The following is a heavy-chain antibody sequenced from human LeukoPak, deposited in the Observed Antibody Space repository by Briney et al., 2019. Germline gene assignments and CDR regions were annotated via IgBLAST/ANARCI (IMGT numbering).Heavy chain of an antibody. CDR1: GFTFSSYD. CDR2: IGTAGDT. D-gene: IGHD1-26*01. J-gene: IGHJ3*02. Sequence: GGSLRLSCAASGFTFSSYDMHWVRQAKGKGLEWVSAIGTAGDTYYPGSVKGRFTISRENAKNSLYLQMNSLRAGDTAVYYCARSSIVGATPGAFDIWGQGTMVTVSS. V-gene: IGHV3-13*01. CDR3: ARSSIVGATPGAFDI.